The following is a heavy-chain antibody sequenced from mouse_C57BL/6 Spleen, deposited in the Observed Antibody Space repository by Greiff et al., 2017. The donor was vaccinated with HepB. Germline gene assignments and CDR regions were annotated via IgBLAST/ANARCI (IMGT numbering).Heavy chain of an antibody. CDR2: IRNKANGYTT. D-gene: IGHD2-5*01. V-gene: IGHV7-3*01. J-gene: IGHJ4*01. CDR1: GFTFTDYY. CDR3: ARYPVYSNYTYAMDY. Sequence: EVQLVESGGGLVQPGGSLSLSCAASGFTFTDYYMSWVRQPPGKALEWLGFIRNKANGYTTEYSASVKGRFTISRDNSQSILYLQMNALRAEDSATYYCARYPVYSNYTYAMDYWGQGTSVTVSS.